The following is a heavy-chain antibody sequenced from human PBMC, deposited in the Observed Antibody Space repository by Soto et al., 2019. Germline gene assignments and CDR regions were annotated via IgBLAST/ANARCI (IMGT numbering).Heavy chain of an antibody. D-gene: IGHD2-15*01. CDR1: ADTFTDYF. CDR2: INPNSGGT. J-gene: IGHJ6*02. CDR3: ASVVVGDSYYYYGMDV. V-gene: IGHV1-2*02. Sequence: QVRLVQSGAEVKQPGASVKVSCKASADTFTDYFIHWVRQVPGQGLEWMGYINPNSGGTNYAENFQGRVTMTRDTSISTAYMDLRRLRSDDMAVYYCASVVVGDSYYYYGMDVWGQGTTVTVSS.